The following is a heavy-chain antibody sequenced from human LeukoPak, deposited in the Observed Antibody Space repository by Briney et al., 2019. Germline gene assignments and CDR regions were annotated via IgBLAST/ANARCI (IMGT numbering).Heavy chain of an antibody. J-gene: IGHJ3*02. CDR3: ARESAVAVGNAFDT. D-gene: IGHD6-19*01. Sequence: PSETLSLTRTVSGGSISSSSYYWGWIRQPPGKGLEWIGSIYYSGSTYYNPSLKSRVTISVDTSKNQFSLKLSSVTAADTAVYYCARESAVAVGNAFDTWGLGTMVTVSS. CDR1: GGSISSSSYY. CDR2: IYYSGST. V-gene: IGHV4-39*07.